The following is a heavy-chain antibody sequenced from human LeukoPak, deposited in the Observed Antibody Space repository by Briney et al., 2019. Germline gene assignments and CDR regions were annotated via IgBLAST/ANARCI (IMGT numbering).Heavy chain of an antibody. Sequence: GASVKVSCKASGYTFTGYYMHWVRQAPGQGLEWMGRIKPNSGGTNYAQKFQGRVTMTRDTSISTAYMELSRLRSDDTAVYYCASFETDFTQQWELHAFDIWGQGTMVTVSS. CDR2: IKPNSGGT. D-gene: IGHD1-26*01. V-gene: IGHV1-2*06. J-gene: IGHJ3*02. CDR3: ASFETDFTQQWELHAFDI. CDR1: GYTFTGYY.